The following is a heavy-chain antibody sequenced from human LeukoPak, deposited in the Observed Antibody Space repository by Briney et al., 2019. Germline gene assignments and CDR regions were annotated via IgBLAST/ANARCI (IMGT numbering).Heavy chain of an antibody. CDR1: GFTFSSYA. V-gene: IGHV3-23*01. Sequence: GGSLRPSCAASGFTFSSYAMSWVRQAPGRGLEWVSAISGSGSRTHYGDSVKGRFTISRDNSRNTLYLQLNRLRAEDTAVYYCAKLLRGVIVPYFDYWGQGTLVTVSS. CDR2: ISGSGSRT. CDR3: AKLLRGVIVPYFDY. D-gene: IGHD3-10*01. J-gene: IGHJ4*02.